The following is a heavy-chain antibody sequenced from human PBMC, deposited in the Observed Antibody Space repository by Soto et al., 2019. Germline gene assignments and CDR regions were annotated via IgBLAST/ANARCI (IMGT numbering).Heavy chain of an antibody. CDR1: GFTFSSYS. J-gene: IGHJ6*02. CDR3: AREGTYGMDV. D-gene: IGHD1-1*01. CDR2: ISSSSSTI. V-gene: IGHV3-48*01. Sequence: EVQLVESGGGLVQPGGSLRLSCAASGFTFSSYSMNWVRQAPGKGLEWVSYISSSSSTIYYADSVKGRFTISRDNDKNSLYLQMNSLRAEDTAVYYCAREGTYGMDVWGQGTTVTVSS.